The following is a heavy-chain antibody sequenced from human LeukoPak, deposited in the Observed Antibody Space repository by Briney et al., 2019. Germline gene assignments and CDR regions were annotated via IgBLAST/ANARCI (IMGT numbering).Heavy chain of an antibody. CDR1: GHTFTGYY. J-gene: IGHJ4*02. D-gene: IGHD1-1*01. Sequence: ASVKVSCKASGHTFTGYYMHWVRQARGQGLEWMGWINPNSGGTNYAQKFQGRVTMTRDTSISTAYMELSSLRSDDTAVYYCARGRNWNDDASMGYWGQGTLVTVSS. CDR2: INPNSGGT. V-gene: IGHV1-2*02. CDR3: ARGRNWNDDASMGY.